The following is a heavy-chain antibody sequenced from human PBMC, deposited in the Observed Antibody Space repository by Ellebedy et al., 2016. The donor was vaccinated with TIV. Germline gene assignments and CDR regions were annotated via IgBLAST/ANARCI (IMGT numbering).Heavy chain of an antibody. CDR3: ARWFGELSYVRWFDT. CDR1: GGSLSSSSSY. V-gene: IGHV4-39*01. J-gene: IGHJ5*02. Sequence: SETLSLTCTVSGGSLSSSSSYWGWIRQPPGKGLEWIGSIYYSGSTYYNPSLESRVTISVDTSKDQFSLKLSSVTAADTAVYYCARWFGELSYVRWFDTWGQGTLVTVSS. CDR2: IYYSGST. D-gene: IGHD3-10*01.